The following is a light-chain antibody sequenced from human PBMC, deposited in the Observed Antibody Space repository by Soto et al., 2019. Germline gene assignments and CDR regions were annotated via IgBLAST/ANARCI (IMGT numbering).Light chain of an antibody. CDR2: AAS. CDR3: QQSYTTPRT. CDR1: QRIDSY. V-gene: IGKV1-39*01. J-gene: IGKJ1*01. Sequence: DIQMTQSPSSLSASIGDRVTITCRASQRIDSYLSWYQHKPGKAPKLLIYAASTLQTGVPSRFTRIGSGTDFTLTISGLQSEDSATYYCQQSYTTPRTFGLGTRVEI.